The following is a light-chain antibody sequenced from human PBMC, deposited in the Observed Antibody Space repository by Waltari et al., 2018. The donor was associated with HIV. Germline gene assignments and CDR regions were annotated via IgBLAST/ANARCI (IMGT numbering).Light chain of an antibody. V-gene: IGLV2-8*02. CDR3: SSYAGPNHLL. Sequence: QSALTQPPSASRSPGQSVTFSCTGPSRDVCAYNFVSWYQQHPGKAPKLIIYGVNRRPSGVPDRFSGSKSGNTASLTVSGLQADDEADYYCSSYAGPNHLLFGGGTKLTVL. CDR2: GVN. CDR1: SRDVCAYNF. J-gene: IGLJ2*01.